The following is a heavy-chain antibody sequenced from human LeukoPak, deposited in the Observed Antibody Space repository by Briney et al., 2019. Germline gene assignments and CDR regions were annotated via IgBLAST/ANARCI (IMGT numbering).Heavy chain of an antibody. CDR2: IKQDGSEK. CDR1: GFTFSSYW. CDR3: ARDFQYSSSWYIAYYYYYMDV. D-gene: IGHD6-13*01. Sequence: PGGSLRLSCAASGFTFSSYWMSWVRQAPGKGLEWVANIKQDGSEKYYVDPVKGRFTISRDNAKNSLYLQMNSLRAEDTAVYYCARDFQYSSSWYIAYYYYYMDVWGKGTTVTVSS. J-gene: IGHJ6*03. V-gene: IGHV3-7*01.